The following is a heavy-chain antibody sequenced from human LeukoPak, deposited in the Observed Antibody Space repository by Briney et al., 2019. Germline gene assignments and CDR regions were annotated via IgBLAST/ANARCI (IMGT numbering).Heavy chain of an antibody. Sequence: GGSLRLSCAASGFTFFGYWMSWVRQTPGKGLEWVANINQDGSEKNYVDSVKGRFTISRDNSKNTLFLQMNSLRPEDTAVYYCARGPDYDILADYFDYWGQGTLVTVSS. CDR1: GFTFFGYW. D-gene: IGHD3-9*01. J-gene: IGHJ4*02. V-gene: IGHV3-7*01. CDR2: INQDGSEK. CDR3: ARGPDYDILADYFDY.